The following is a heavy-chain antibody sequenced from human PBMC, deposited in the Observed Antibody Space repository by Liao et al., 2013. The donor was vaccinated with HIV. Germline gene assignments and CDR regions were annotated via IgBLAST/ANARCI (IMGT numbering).Heavy chain of an antibody. D-gene: IGHD3-3*01. CDR3: ARDRRYYDFWSGYSPLLDY. V-gene: IGHV4-39*07. CDR1: GGSISSGSYY. J-gene: IGHJ4*02. Sequence: QLQLQESGPGLVKPSQTLSLTCTVSGGSISSGSYYWSWIRQPAGKGLEWIGSLYYSGSTYYNPSLKSRVTISVDTSKNQFSLKLSSVTAADTAVYYCARDRRYYDFWSGYSPLLDYWGQGTLVTVSS. CDR2: LYYSGST.